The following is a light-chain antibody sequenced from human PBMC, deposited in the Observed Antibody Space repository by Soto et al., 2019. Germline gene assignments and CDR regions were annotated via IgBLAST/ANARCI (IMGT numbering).Light chain of an antibody. CDR2: AAS. V-gene: IGKV1-27*01. Sequence: DIQMTQSPSSLSASVGDRVTITCRASQGISSYLAWYQQKPGKVPKLLIYAASTLQSGVPSRFSGSRSGTDFTLPISSLQPEDVGTYYCQKYNSAPYTFGQGTKLEIK. CDR1: QGISSY. J-gene: IGKJ2*01. CDR3: QKYNSAPYT.